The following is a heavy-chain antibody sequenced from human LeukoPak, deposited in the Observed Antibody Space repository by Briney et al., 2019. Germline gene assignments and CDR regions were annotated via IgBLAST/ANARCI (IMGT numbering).Heavy chain of an antibody. V-gene: IGHV4-4*07. CDR1: GDSISSYY. CDR3: ARVVYSAHFDY. CDR2: IYTSGST. J-gene: IGHJ4*02. D-gene: IGHD1-26*01. Sequence: SETLSLTCTVSGDSISSYYWTWIRQPAGKGLEWIGRIYTSGSTNFNSSLKSRVTMSVDTSKNQFSLKLSSVTAADTAVYYCARVVYSAHFDYWGQGALVTVSS.